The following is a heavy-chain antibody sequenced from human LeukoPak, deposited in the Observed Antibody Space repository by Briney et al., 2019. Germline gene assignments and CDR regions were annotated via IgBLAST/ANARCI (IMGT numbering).Heavy chain of an antibody. J-gene: IGHJ4*02. D-gene: IGHD3-22*01. Sequence: GGSLRLSCAATGFTISDYYMSWIRQAPGKGLEWVSYITNSGSTVYYIDSVKGRFTISRDNAKNSLYLQMNSLRAEDTAVYYCARIPGSYSSGYYFDYWGQGTLVTVSS. CDR1: GFTISDYY. CDR3: ARIPGSYSSGYYFDY. V-gene: IGHV3-11*04. CDR2: ITNSGSTV.